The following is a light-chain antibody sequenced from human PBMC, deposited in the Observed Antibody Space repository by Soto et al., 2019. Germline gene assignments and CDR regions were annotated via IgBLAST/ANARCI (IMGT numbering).Light chain of an antibody. CDR1: QGIGVY. J-gene: IGKJ4*01. CDR3: QKYNSAPLT. CDR2: AAS. Sequence: DIQMTQSPSSLSASLGDRVTITFRASQGIGVYLAWFQQKPGKVPKLLIYAASALQSGVPSRFSGSGSGTDFTLTISSLQPEDFATYYCQKYNSAPLTFGGGTKVESK. V-gene: IGKV1-27*01.